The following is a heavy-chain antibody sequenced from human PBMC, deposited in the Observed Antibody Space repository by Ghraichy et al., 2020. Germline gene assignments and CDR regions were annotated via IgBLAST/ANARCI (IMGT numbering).Heavy chain of an antibody. CDR3: AKDRNQGYSYGWLDY. CDR1: GFTFDDYA. J-gene: IGHJ4*02. CDR2: ISWDGGST. Sequence: LSLTCAASGFTFDDYAMHWVRQAPGKGLEWVSLISWDGGSTYYADSVKGRFTISRDNSKNSLYLQMNSLRAEDTALYYCAKDRNQGYSYGWLDYWGQGTLVTVSS. V-gene: IGHV3-43D*04. D-gene: IGHD5-18*01.